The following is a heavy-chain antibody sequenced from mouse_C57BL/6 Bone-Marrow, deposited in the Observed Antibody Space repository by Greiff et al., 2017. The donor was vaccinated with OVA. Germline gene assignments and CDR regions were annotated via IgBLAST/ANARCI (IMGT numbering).Heavy chain of an antibody. J-gene: IGHJ2*01. CDR3: ARQDDYDRGFDY. Sequence: VKVVESGPGLVAPSQSLSITCTVSGFSLTSYGVHWVRQPPGKGLEWLVVIWSDGSTTYNSAPKSRLSISKDNSKSQVFLKMNSLQTDDTAMYYCARQDDYDRGFDYWGQGTTLTVSS. CDR1: GFSLTSYG. D-gene: IGHD2-4*01. CDR2: IWSDGST. V-gene: IGHV2-6-1*01.